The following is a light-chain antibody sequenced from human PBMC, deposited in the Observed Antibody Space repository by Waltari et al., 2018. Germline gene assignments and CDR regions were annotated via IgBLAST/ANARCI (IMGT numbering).Light chain of an antibody. J-gene: IGKJ1*01. CDR3: QQYGSSPTT. Sequence: EIVLTQSPGTLSLSPGASATLSCRASHSVSSRYLAWYLQKPGQAPRLLIYGASSRATGIPDRFSGSGSGTDFTLTISRLEPEDFAVYYCQQYGSSPTTFGQGTKVEIK. CDR1: HSVSSRY. V-gene: IGKV3-20*01. CDR2: GAS.